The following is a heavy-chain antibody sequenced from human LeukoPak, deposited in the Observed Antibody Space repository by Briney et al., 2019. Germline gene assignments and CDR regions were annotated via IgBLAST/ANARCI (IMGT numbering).Heavy chain of an antibody. D-gene: IGHD1-26*01. CDR1: GFTFSSYG. Sequence: PGGSLRLSCAASGFTFSSYGMHWVRQAPGKGLEWVAVISYDGSNKYYADSVKGRFAISRDNSKNTLYLQMNSLRAEDTAVYYCAKTLGGATTEYYFDYWGQGTLVTVSS. CDR2: ISYDGSNK. CDR3: AKTLGGATTEYYFDY. J-gene: IGHJ4*02. V-gene: IGHV3-30*18.